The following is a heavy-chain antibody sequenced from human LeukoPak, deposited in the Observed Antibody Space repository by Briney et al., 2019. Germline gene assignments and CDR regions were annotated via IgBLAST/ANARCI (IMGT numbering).Heavy chain of an antibody. Sequence: LSGGSLRLSCAAPGFTFSSYWMHWVRQAPGKGLVWVSRINPDGSTTSYADSVKGRFTISRDSAKNTLYLQMNSLRAEDTAVYYCARVSVGRYYFDNWGQGTPVTVS. CDR1: GFTFSSYW. D-gene: IGHD3-3*02. V-gene: IGHV3-74*01. CDR3: ARVSVGRYYFDN. CDR2: INPDGSTT. J-gene: IGHJ4*02.